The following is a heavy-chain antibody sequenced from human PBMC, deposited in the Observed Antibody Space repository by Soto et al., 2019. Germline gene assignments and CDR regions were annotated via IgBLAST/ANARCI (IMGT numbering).Heavy chain of an antibody. CDR3: ARALRFLEWLQFDP. Sequence: KPSETLSLTCTVSGGSISSYYWSWIRQPPGKGLEWIGYIYYSGSTNYNPSLKSRVTISVDTSKNQFSLKLSSVTAADTAVYYCARALRFLEWLQFDPWGQGTQVTVSS. CDR2: IYYSGST. J-gene: IGHJ5*02. V-gene: IGHV4-59*01. D-gene: IGHD3-3*01. CDR1: GGSISSYY.